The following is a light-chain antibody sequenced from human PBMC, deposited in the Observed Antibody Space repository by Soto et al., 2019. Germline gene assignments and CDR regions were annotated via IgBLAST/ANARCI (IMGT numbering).Light chain of an antibody. J-gene: IGKJ3*01. CDR1: QDIRTS. Sequence: DIPMTQSPSSLSASVGARVSITCQASQDIRTSLSWFQQKPGRAPKFLIYGASNLEAGAPSRFRGSGSGTDFTFTISSLQPEDIATYYCQQYDSLPPFTFGPGTKVDIK. CDR3: QQYDSLPPFT. V-gene: IGKV1-33*01. CDR2: GAS.